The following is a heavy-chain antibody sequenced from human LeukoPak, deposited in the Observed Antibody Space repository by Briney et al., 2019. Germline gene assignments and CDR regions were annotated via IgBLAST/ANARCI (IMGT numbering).Heavy chain of an antibody. J-gene: IGHJ3*02. CDR2: IYYSGST. CDR1: GGSISSYY. D-gene: IGHD4-17*01. V-gene: IGHV4-39*01. CDR3: QAGYGDYLDAFDI. Sequence: PSETLSLTCTVSGGSISSYYWGWIRQPPGKGLEWIGSIYYSGSTYYNPSLKSRVTISVDTSKNQFSLKLSSVTAADTAVYYCQAGYGDYLDAFDIWGQGTMVTVSS.